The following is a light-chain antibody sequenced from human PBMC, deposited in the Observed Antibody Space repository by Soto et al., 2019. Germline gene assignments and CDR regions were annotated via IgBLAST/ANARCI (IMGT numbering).Light chain of an antibody. CDR1: QSVSSN. CDR2: GAS. V-gene: IGKV3-15*01. Sequence: EIVMTQSPATLSVSPGERATLSCRASQSVSSNLAWYQQKPGQAPMLLIYGASTRGTGIPARFSGSGSGTEFTLTISSLQSEEFAIYYCQQYNNWPSITFGQGTRLEIK. CDR3: QQYNNWPSIT. J-gene: IGKJ5*01.